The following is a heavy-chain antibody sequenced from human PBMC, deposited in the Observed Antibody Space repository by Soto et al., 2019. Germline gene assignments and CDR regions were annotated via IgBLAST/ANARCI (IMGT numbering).Heavy chain of an antibody. Sequence: KQSQTLSLTCAISGDSVSSISAAWNWIRQSPSRGLEWLGRTYYRSKWYNDYAVSVKSRITINPDTSKNQFSLQLNSVTPEDTAVYYCARVRSSGRITIFGVVENAFDIWGQGTMVTVSS. CDR2: TYYRSKWYN. V-gene: IGHV6-1*01. D-gene: IGHD3-3*01. CDR3: ARVRSSGRITIFGVVENAFDI. J-gene: IGHJ3*02. CDR1: GDSVSSISAA.